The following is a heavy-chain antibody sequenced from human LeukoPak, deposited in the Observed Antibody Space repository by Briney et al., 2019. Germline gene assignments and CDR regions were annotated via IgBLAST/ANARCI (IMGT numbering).Heavy chain of an antibody. CDR3: ASSAAGEGIDY. CDR1: GGSISSYY. Sequence: SETLSLTCTVSGGSISSYYWSWIRQPPGKGLEWIGNIYYSGSTNYNPSLKSRVTISVDTSKNQFSLKLSSVTAADTAVYYCASSAAGEGIDYWGQGTLVTVSS. J-gene: IGHJ4*02. CDR2: IYYSGST. D-gene: IGHD6-13*01. V-gene: IGHV4-59*01.